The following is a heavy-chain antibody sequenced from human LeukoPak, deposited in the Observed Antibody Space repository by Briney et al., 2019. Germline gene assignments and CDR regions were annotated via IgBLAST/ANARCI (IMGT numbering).Heavy chain of an antibody. CDR3: ARLRYFDY. D-gene: IGHD3-9*01. V-gene: IGHV4-34*01. CDR1: GGSFSGYY. J-gene: IGHJ4*02. CDR2: INHCGST. Sequence: SETLSLTCAVYGGSFSGYYWSWIRQPPGKGLEWIGEINHCGSTNYNPSLKSRVTISVDTSKNQFSLKLSSVTAADTAVYYCARLRYFDYWGQGTLVTVSS.